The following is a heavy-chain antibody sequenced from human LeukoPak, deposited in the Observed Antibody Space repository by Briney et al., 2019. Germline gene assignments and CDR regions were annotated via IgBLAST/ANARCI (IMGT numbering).Heavy chain of an antibody. CDR1: GFSFSTYN. D-gene: IGHD1-26*01. V-gene: IGHV3-21*01. CDR2: ITSSSSYI. J-gene: IGHJ6*03. Sequence: GESLRLSCAASGFSFSTYNMNWVRQAPGKGLERVSSITSSSSYIYYADSVKGRFTISRDNAKSSLYLQMNSLRDEDTAVYYCARDPYSGSYGDYYYYYMDVWGKGTTVSVSS. CDR3: ARDPYSGSYGDYYYYYMDV.